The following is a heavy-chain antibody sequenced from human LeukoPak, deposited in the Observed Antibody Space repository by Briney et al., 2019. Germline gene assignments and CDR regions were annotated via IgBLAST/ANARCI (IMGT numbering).Heavy chain of an antibody. CDR3: VVNFRGSGSYYNTAWGDY. V-gene: IGHV1-18*01. D-gene: IGHD3-10*01. CDR1: GYTFTSYG. Sequence: ASVKVSCKASGYTFTSYGISWVRQAPGQGLEWMGWISAYNGNTNYAQKLQGRVTMTTDTSTSTAYMELRSLRSDDTAVYYCVVNFRGSGSYYNTAWGDYWGQGTLVTVSS. CDR2: ISAYNGNT. J-gene: IGHJ4*02.